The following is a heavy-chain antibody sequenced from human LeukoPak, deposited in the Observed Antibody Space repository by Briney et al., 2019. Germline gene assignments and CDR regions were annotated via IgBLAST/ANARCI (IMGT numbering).Heavy chain of an antibody. CDR2: ISYDGSNK. Sequence: PGRSLRLSCAASGFTFSSYAMRWVRQAPGKGLEWVAVISYDGSNKYYADSVKGRFTISRDNSKNTLYLQMNSLRAEDTAVYYCAKECRSGYYYYYGMDVWGQGTTVTVSS. V-gene: IGHV3-30-3*01. CDR3: AKECRSGYYYYYGMDV. D-gene: IGHD2-2*01. CDR1: GFTFSSYA. J-gene: IGHJ6*02.